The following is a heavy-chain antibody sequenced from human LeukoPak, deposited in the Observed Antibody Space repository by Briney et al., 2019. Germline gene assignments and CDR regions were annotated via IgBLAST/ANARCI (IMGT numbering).Heavy chain of an antibody. CDR3: ARGGATRGRFEN. J-gene: IGHJ4*02. CDR2: ITSSYIRE. D-gene: IGHD1-26*01. Sequence: GGSLRLSCAASGFTFSSYAVNWVRQAPGKGLEWVSAITSSYIREHYADSVKGRFTISRDNPKNSLYLQMNSLRADDTAVYYCARGGATRGRFENWGQGTLVTVSS. CDR1: GFTFSSYA. V-gene: IGHV3-23*05.